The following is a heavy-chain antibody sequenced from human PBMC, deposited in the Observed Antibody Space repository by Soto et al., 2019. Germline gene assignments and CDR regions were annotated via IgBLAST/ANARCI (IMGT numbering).Heavy chain of an antibody. D-gene: IGHD2-15*01. CDR1: GYTFTSYD. CDR3: ARGGGRYCCGGSCAENDAFDI. CDR2: MNPNSGNT. Sequence: QVQLVQSGAEVKKPGASVKVSCKASGYTFTSYDINWVRQATGQGLEWMGWMNPNSGNTGYAQKFQGRVTRTRNTSISTAYMELSSLRSEDTAVYYCARGGGRYCCGGSCAENDAFDIRGQGTMVTVSS. V-gene: IGHV1-8*01. J-gene: IGHJ3*02.